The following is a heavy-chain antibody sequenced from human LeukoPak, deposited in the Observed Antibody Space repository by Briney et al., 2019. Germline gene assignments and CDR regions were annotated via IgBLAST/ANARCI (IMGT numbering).Heavy chain of an antibody. Sequence: PGGSLRLSCEVSGVIVSSNYISWVRQAPGKGLEWVSVIYSGGSTFHADSVKGRFTLSRDNAKNTLYLQMNSLRAEDTAVYYCAKAATGTRNAFDIWGQGTMVTVSS. J-gene: IGHJ3*02. CDR1: GVIVSSNY. CDR3: AKAATGTRNAFDI. D-gene: IGHD6-13*01. CDR2: IYSGGST. V-gene: IGHV3-53*01.